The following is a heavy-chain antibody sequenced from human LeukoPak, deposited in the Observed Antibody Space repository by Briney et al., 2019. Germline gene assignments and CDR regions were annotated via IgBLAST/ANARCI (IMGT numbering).Heavy chain of an antibody. J-gene: IGHJ4*02. Sequence: PSETLSLTCTVSGVSISSYYWSWLRQPPGKGLEWIGYIYYSGSTNYNPSLKSRVTISVDTSKNQFSLKLSSVPAADTAVYFFAGGGYLLLWPLFFWGQGTLVTVSS. D-gene: IGHD2-2*01. CDR1: GVSISSYY. V-gene: IGHV4-59*01. CDR3: AGGGYLLLWPLFF. CDR2: IYYSGST.